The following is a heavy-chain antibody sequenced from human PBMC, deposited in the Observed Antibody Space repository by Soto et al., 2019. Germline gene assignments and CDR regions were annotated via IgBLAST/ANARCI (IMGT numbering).Heavy chain of an antibody. V-gene: IGHV4-31*03. CDR2: IYYSGST. CDR1: GGSLSSGCYY. Sequence: SETLSLTCTVSGGSLSSGCYYWSWILQHPGKGLEWIGYIYYSGSTYYNPSLKSRVTISVDTSKTQFSLKLSSVTAADTAVYYCARLIVVVPHGAFDIWGQGTMVTVSS. D-gene: IGHD3-22*01. J-gene: IGHJ3*02. CDR3: ARLIVVVPHGAFDI.